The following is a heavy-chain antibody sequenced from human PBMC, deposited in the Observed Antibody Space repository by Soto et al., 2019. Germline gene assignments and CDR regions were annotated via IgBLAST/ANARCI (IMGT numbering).Heavy chain of an antibody. CDR2: INHSGST. Sequence: SETLSLTCAVSGGSFSGYYWSWIRQPPGKGLEWIGDINHSGSTNYNPSLKSRVTISVDTSKNQFSLKLSSVTAADTAVYYCASHRYCSSTSCYLGYFDYWGQGTLVTVSS. CDR1: GGSFSGYY. CDR3: ASHRYCSSTSCYLGYFDY. V-gene: IGHV4-34*01. D-gene: IGHD2-2*01. J-gene: IGHJ4*02.